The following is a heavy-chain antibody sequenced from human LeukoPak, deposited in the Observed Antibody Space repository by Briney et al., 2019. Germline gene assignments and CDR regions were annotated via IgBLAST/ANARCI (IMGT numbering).Heavy chain of an antibody. Sequence: SETLSLTCAVSGGSISSGGYSWSWIRQPPGKTLEWIGYIYHSGSTYYNPSLKSRVTMSVDTSKNQFSLKLNSVTAADTAVYYCARAGYCSGTACYSYWYFDLWGRGTLVTVSS. V-gene: IGHV4-30-2*01. J-gene: IGHJ2*01. CDR3: ARAGYCSGTACYSYWYFDL. CDR2: IYHSGST. D-gene: IGHD2-2*01. CDR1: GGSISSGGYS.